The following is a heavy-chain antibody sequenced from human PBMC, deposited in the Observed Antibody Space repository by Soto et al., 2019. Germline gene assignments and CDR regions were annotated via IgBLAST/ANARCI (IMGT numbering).Heavy chain of an antibody. CDR2: ISGSGGST. J-gene: IGHJ5*02. CDR1: GFTFSSYA. CDR3: AKENDYDFWSGYEPYNWFDP. D-gene: IGHD3-3*01. V-gene: IGHV3-23*01. Sequence: GGSLRLSCAASGFTFSSYAMSWVRQAPGKGLEWVSAISGSGGSTYYADSVKGRFTISRDNSKNTLYLQMNSLRAEDTAVYYCAKENDYDFWSGYEPYNWFDPWGQGTLVTVSS.